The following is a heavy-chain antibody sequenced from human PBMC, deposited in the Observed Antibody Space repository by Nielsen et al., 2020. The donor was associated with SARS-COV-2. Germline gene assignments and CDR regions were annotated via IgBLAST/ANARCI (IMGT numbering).Heavy chain of an antibody. CDR1: GGTFSSYA. CDR3: ARSATNLIYWYFDL. V-gene: IGHV1-69*04. D-gene: IGHD5-12*01. Sequence: SVKVSCKASGGTFSSYAISWVRQAPGQGLEWMGRIIPILGIANYAQKFQGRVTITADKSTSTAYMELSSLRSEDTALYYCARSATNLIYWYFDLWGRGTLVTVSS. J-gene: IGHJ2*01. CDR2: IIPILGIA.